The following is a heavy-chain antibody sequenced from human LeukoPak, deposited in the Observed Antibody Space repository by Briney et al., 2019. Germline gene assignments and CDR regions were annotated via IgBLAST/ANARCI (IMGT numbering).Heavy chain of an antibody. CDR2: INHSGST. J-gene: IGHJ4*02. Sequence: PSETLSLTCAVYGGSFSGYYWSWIRQPPGKGLAWIGEINHSGSTNYNPSLKSRVTISVDTSKNQFSLKLSSVTAADTAVYYCARPEYYDSSGYYLWGQGTLVTVSS. D-gene: IGHD3-22*01. V-gene: IGHV4-34*01. CDR3: ARPEYYDSSGYYL. CDR1: GGSFSGYY.